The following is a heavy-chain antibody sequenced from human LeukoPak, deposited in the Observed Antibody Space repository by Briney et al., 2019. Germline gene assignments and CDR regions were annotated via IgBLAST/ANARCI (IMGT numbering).Heavy chain of an antibody. CDR3: AKSARLMKGVVEVTALDD. D-gene: IGHD3-3*01. V-gene: IGHV3-48*04. Sequence: GGSLRLSCAASGFTFSSYSLNWFRQAPGKGLEWIAYLSSSGSAFSYADSVKGRFTIARDNDKNSVYLEMNSLRAGDTAVYYCAKSARLMKGVVEVTALDDWGQGTLVTVSS. J-gene: IGHJ4*02. CDR1: GFTFSSYS. CDR2: LSSSGSAF.